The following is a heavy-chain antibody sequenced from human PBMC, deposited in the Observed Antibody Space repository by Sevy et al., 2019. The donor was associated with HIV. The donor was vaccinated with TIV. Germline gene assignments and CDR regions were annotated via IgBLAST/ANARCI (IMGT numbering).Heavy chain of an antibody. V-gene: IGHV1-69*13. Sequence: ASVKVSCKASGGTFSKYAITWVRQAPGQGLEWMGGIIPIFGTANYAQKFQGRVTITADESTSTAYMELSSLRSEDTAVYYCAGERGVSSTSEYGMDVWGQGTTVTVSS. CDR1: GGTFSKYA. J-gene: IGHJ6*02. CDR2: IIPIFGTA. CDR3: AGERGVSSTSEYGMDV. D-gene: IGHD2-2*01.